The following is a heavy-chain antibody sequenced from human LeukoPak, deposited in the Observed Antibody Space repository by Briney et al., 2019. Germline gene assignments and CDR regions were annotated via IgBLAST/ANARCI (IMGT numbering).Heavy chain of an antibody. CDR1: GGSISSSSYY. Sequence: SETLSLTCTASGGSISSSSYYWGWIRQPPGKGLEWIGSIYYSGSTYYNPSLKSRVTISVDTSKNQFSLKLSSVTAADTAVYYCVVMIFGVVIIRYWGQGTLVTVSS. CDR3: VVMIFGVVIIRY. V-gene: IGHV4-39*07. D-gene: IGHD3-3*01. CDR2: IYYSGST. J-gene: IGHJ4*02.